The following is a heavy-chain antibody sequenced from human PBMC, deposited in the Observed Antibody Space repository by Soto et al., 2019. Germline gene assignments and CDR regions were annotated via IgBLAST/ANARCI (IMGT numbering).Heavy chain of an antibody. D-gene: IGHD2-15*01. CDR2: TSYDGSNK. Sequence: QVQLVESGGGVVQPGRSLRLSCAASGFIFSSYAMHWVRQAPGKGLEWVAVTSYDGSNKYYADSVKGRFTISRDNYKNTLYLQMNSLRAEDTAVYYCARLYGSGGSCYSEPYYYGMDVWGQGTTVTVSS. CDR3: ARLYGSGGSCYSEPYYYGMDV. J-gene: IGHJ6*02. V-gene: IGHV3-30-3*01. CDR1: GFIFSSYA.